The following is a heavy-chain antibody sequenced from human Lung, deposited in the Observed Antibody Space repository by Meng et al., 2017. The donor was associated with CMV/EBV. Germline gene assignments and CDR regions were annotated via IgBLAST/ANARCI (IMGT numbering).Heavy chain of an antibody. CDR3: ARVVTALWGYYFDY. J-gene: IGHJ4*02. CDR2: IYHSGST. D-gene: IGHD2-21*02. Sequence: VQRKESGPGRVKPSGTLSLPCAVCGGSISSSNWWSWVRQPPGKGLEWIGEIYHSGSTNYNPSLKSRVTISVDKSKNQFSLKLSSVTAADTAVYYCARVVTALWGYYFDYWGQGTLVTVSS. CDR1: GGSISSSNW. V-gene: IGHV4-4*02.